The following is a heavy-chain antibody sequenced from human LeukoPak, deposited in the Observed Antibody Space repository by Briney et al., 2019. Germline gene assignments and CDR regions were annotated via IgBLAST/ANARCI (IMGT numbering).Heavy chain of an antibody. CDR1: GFTFSSYG. V-gene: IGHV3-30*02. J-gene: IGHJ4*02. CDR2: IRYDGSNK. D-gene: IGHD3-10*01. CDR3: AKTSTELLWFGELLNPLDY. Sequence: GGSLRLSCAASGFTFSSYGMHWVRQAPGKGLEWVAFIRYDGSNKYYADSVKGRFTISRDNSKNTLYLQMNSLRAEDTAVYYCAKTSTELLWFGELLNPLDYWGQGTLVTVSS.